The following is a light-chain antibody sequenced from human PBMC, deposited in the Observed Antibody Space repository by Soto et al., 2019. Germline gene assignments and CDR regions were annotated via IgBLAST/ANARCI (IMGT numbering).Light chain of an antibody. J-gene: IGKJ3*01. V-gene: IGKV1-5*03. CDR3: QLAFT. CDR1: QSFNSW. CDR2: KAS. Sequence: DIQMTQSPSTLSASVGDRVTITCRASQSFNSWLAWYQHKPGKAPKLLISKASSLESGVPSRFSDSGSGTEFTLTISSLQPDDFATYYCQLAFTFGPGTKVDIK.